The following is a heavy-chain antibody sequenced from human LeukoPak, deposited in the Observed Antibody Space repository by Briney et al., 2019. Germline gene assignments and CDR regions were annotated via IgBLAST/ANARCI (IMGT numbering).Heavy chain of an antibody. CDR1: GFTFSSYA. CDR3: AKQRSDRTMVRGVIIAPNYYYYMDV. D-gene: IGHD3-10*01. CDR2: ISGSGGST. Sequence: GGSLRLSCAASGFTFSSYAMSWVRQAPGKGLEWVSAISGSGGSTYYADSVKGRFTISRDNSKNTLYLQMNSLRAEDTAVYYCAKQRSDRTMVRGVIIAPNYYYYMDVWGKGTTVTVSS. J-gene: IGHJ6*03. V-gene: IGHV3-23*01.